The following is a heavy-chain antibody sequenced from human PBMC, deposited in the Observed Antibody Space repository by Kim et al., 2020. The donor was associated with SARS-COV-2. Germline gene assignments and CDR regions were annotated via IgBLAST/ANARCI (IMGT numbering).Heavy chain of an antibody. CDR3: ARAGGITRSGDDFDY. CDR2: ICGGGGNA. V-gene: IGHV3-33*01. Sequence: GGSLRLSCGTSGITFSSHGLRWVRQAPGKGMEWVAVICGGGGNAYYADSVKGRFTISKDNSKNTLYLQMNSLRADDTAVYYCARAGGITRSGDDFDYWC. D-gene: IGHD1-20*01. CDR1: GITFSSHG. J-gene: IGHJ5*01.